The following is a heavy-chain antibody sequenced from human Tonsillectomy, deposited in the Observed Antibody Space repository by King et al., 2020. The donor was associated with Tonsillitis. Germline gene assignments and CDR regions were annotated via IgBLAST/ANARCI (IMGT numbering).Heavy chain of an antibody. CDR3: AKELFGTYYFGMDV. J-gene: IGHJ6*02. CDR1: GFTFDDYA. D-gene: IGHD3-3*01. Sequence: VQLVESGGGLVQPGRSLRLSCTVSGFTFDDYAMHWVRQAPGKGLEWVSGISWNSGNIGYADSVKGRFTISRDNAKNPLYLQMNSLRAEDTALYYCAKELFGTYYFGMDVWGQGTTVTVPS. V-gene: IGHV3-9*01. CDR2: ISWNSGNI.